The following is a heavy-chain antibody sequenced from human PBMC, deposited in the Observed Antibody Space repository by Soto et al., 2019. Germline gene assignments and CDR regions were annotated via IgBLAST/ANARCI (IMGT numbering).Heavy chain of an antibody. CDR3: ARSDGYNFNWLDS. V-gene: IGHV1-8*01. Sequence: QVQLVQSGAEVKTPGASVKVSCKASGYTFTSYDMNWVRQAPGQGLEWMGWMNPNSGNTGYAQKFQGRLTMTRDTAISIAHMELSSLRNKDTAVYYCARSDGYNFNWLDSWGHGTLVTVTA. J-gene: IGHJ5*01. CDR2: MNPNSGNT. D-gene: IGHD2-21*01. CDR1: GYTFTSYD.